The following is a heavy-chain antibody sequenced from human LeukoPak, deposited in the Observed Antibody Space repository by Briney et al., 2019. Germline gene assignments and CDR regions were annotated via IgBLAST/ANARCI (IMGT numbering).Heavy chain of an antibody. CDR1: GGSISSYC. J-gene: IGHJ5*02. CDR2: IYYSGST. V-gene: IGHV4-59*01. Sequence: SETLSLTCTVSGGSISSYCWSWIRQPPGKGLEWIGYIYYSGSTNYNPSLKSRVTISVDTSKNQFSLKLSSVTAADTAVYYCAAGGVAATHNWFDPWGQGALVTVPS. CDR3: AAGGVAATHNWFDP. D-gene: IGHD2-15*01.